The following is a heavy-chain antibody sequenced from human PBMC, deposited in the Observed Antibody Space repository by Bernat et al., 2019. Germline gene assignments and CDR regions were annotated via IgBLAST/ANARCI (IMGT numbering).Heavy chain of an antibody. CDR1: GFIFSSYA. Sequence: QVHLVESGGGVVQPGRSLRLSCAASGFIFSSYAMHWVRQAPGKGLEWVAVILYNGHNEDYADSVKGRFTISRDNSKNTVYLQMNNLREEDTAVYYWARDRTTVTMWGGGGIDYWGRGTLVTVSS. D-gene: IGHD4-17*01. CDR2: ILYNGHNE. V-gene: IGHV3-30*16. CDR3: ARDRTTVTMWGGGGIDY. J-gene: IGHJ4*02.